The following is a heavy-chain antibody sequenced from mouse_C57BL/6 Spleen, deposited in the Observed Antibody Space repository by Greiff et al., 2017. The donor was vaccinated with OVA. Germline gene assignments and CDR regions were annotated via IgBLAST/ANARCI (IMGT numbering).Heavy chain of an antibody. D-gene: IGHD1-1*01. CDR2: IHPYSGST. Sequence: VKLQQPGAELVKPGASVKLSCKASGYTFTSYWMPWVKQRPGQGLEWIGMIHPYSGSTNYNEKFKSKATLTVDKSSSTAYMHLSSLTSEDSTVDYCERRDYYTIDYWGTGTTVTVSS. J-gene: IGHJ1*03. CDR1: GYTFTSYW. V-gene: IGHV1-64*01. CDR3: ERRDYYTIDY.